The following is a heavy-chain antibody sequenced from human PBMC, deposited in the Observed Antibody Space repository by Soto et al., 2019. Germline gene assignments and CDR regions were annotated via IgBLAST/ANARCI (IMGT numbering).Heavy chain of an antibody. Sequence: GELLRICCKGSGYSCTNYWITCVRQMPGKGLEWMGRIDPSDSYTNYSPSFQGHVTISADKSISTAYLQWSSLKASDTAMYYCTRRGDNYSNYYDNWFDPWGQGTLVTVS. CDR1: GYSCTNYW. CDR3: TRRGDNYSNYYDNWFDP. J-gene: IGHJ5*02. V-gene: IGHV5-10-1*01. D-gene: IGHD4-4*01. CDR2: IDPSDSYT.